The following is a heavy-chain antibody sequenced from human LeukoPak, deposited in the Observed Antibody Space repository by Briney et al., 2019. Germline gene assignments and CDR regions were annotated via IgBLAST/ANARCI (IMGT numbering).Heavy chain of an antibody. CDR1: GYTFTGYY. CDR2: INPNSGGT. J-gene: IGHJ4*02. CDR3: ARGRHYDSDGYYAAFYFDY. D-gene: IGHD3-22*01. V-gene: IGHV1-2*02. Sequence: ASVKVSCKASGYTFTGYYMHWVRQAPGQGLEWMGWINPNSGGTNYARKFQGRVTMTRDTSISTAYMELSRLRSDDTALYYCARGRHYDSDGYYAAFYFDYWGQGTLVTVSS.